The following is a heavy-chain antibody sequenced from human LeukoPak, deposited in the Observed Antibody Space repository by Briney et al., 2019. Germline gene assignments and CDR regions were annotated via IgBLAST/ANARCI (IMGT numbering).Heavy chain of an antibody. J-gene: IGHJ4*02. V-gene: IGHV5-10-1*01. CDR3: ATGASKVTTDFANY. Sequence: GESLKISCKGSGYSFTNYWISRVRPVTGKGLELMGRIDPRDSYTKYSPSFEGHVTISVDKSISSAFLQWNSLKASDSAMYYCATGASKVTTDFANYWGQGTQVAVSS. D-gene: IGHD4-17*01. CDR1: GYSFTNYW. CDR2: IDPRDSYT.